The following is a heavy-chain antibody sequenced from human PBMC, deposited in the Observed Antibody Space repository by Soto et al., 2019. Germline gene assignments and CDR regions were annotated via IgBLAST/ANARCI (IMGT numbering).Heavy chain of an antibody. CDR3: AREESSSSFDY. CDR2: IIPILGIA. Sequence: SVKVSCKASGGTFSSYTITWVRQAPGQGLEWMGRIIPILGIANYAQNFQGRVTVTADKSTSTAYMELSSLRSEDTAVYYCAREESSSSFDYWGQGTLVTVSS. V-gene: IGHV1-69*04. J-gene: IGHJ4*02. CDR1: GGTFSSYT. D-gene: IGHD6-6*01.